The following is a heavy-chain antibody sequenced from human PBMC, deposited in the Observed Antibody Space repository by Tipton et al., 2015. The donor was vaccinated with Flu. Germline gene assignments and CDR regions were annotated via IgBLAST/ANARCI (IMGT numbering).Heavy chain of an antibody. J-gene: IGHJ5*02. CDR2: INPSGGST. Sequence: QSGAEVKKPGASVKVSCKASGYTFTSYYMHWVRQAPGQGLEWKGIINPSGGSTSYAQKFQGRVTMTRDTSTSTVYMELSSLRSEDTAVYYCASAGIAVAGTDWFDPWGQGTLVTVSS. V-gene: IGHV1-46*01. CDR1: GYTFTSYY. D-gene: IGHD6-19*01. CDR3: ASAGIAVAGTDWFDP.